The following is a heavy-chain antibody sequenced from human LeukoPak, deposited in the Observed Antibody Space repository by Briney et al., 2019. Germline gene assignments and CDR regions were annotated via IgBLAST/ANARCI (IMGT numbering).Heavy chain of an antibody. Sequence: GGSLRLSCAASGFPFDNYAMNWVRQAPGKGLEWVSSISESGHETQYADSVKGRFTISRDNSQNTLFLQMNSLRPEDTALYYCAKQWVDCWGQGTLVTVSS. J-gene: IGHJ4*02. CDR2: ISESGHET. CDR3: AKQWVDC. V-gene: IGHV3-23*01. CDR1: GFPFDNYA. D-gene: IGHD1-26*01.